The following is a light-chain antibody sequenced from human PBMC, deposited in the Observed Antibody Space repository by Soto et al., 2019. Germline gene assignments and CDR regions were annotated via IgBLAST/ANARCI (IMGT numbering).Light chain of an antibody. CDR1: SSNIGAGYD. Sequence: QSVLTQPPSVSGAPGQRVTISCTGSSSNIGAGYDVHWYQQLPGRAPKLLIYGNNNRPSGVPDRFSGSKSGTSASLAITGLQAEDEAHYYCQSYDSSLSVIFGGGTKVTVL. CDR2: GNN. J-gene: IGLJ2*01. CDR3: QSYDSSLSVI. V-gene: IGLV1-40*01.